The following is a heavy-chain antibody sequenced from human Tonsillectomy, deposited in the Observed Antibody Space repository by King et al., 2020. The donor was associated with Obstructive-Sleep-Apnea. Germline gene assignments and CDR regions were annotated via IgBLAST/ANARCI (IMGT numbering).Heavy chain of an antibody. CDR1: CGAISRYY. CDR3: ARDVVVPAAMMGDWFNP. Sequence: VQLQESGPGLVKPSETLSLTCTVSCGAISRYYCSWIRRPAGKGLEGSGRIYTSGSTKYNPSLKSRVTMSVDTSKNQFSLKLSSVTAADTSVYYCARDVVVPAAMMGDWFNPWGQGTLVTVSS. J-gene: IGHJ5*02. V-gene: IGHV4-4*07. CDR2: IYTSGST. D-gene: IGHD2-2*01.